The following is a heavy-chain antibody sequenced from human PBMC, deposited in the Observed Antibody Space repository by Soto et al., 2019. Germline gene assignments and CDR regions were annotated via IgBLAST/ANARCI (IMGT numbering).Heavy chain of an antibody. J-gene: IGHJ4*02. Sequence: QVQLVQSGAEVKKPGPSMKVSCKASGGTFSNYAISRVRQAPGQGLEWMGGIIPIFGTANYAQKFQGRVTITADESTSTAYMELSSLRSEDSAVYYCARIGTGTTRFDYWGQGTLVTVSS. CDR2: IIPIFGTA. V-gene: IGHV1-69*01. CDR1: GGTFSNYA. CDR3: ARIGTGTTRFDY. D-gene: IGHD1-7*01.